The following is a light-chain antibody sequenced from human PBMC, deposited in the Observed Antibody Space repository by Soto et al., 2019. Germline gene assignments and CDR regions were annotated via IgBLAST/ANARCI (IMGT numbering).Light chain of an antibody. CDR1: QSLLHGDGRTY. CDR3: IQSLQLPFA. CDR2: EVS. Sequence: DIVMTQTPVFLSVTPGQPASISCKSSQSLLHGDGRTYLYWYLQKPGQPPQLLIYEVSNRFSGVPERFRGSGARTDFTLRISRGETEDVGVYYCIQSLQLPFAFGGGTKVEVK. J-gene: IGKJ4*02. V-gene: IGKV2D-29*01.